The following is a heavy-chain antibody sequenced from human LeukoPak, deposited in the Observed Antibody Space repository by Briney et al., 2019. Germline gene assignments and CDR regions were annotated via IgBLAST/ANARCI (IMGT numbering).Heavy chain of an antibody. CDR2: IYYSGST. CDR3: ARDLSSRDGYNPFAY. J-gene: IGHJ4*02. CDR1: GGSISSYY. V-gene: IGHV4-59*01. D-gene: IGHD5-24*01. Sequence: SETLSLTCTVSGGSISSYYWSWIRQPPGKGLEWIGYIYYSGSTNYNPSLKSRVTISVDTSKNQFSLKLNSVTAADTAVYYCARDLSSRDGYNPFAYWGQGTLVTGSS.